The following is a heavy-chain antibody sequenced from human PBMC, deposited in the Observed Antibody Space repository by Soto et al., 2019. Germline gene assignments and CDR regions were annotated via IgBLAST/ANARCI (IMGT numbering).Heavy chain of an antibody. D-gene: IGHD5-18*01. V-gene: IGHV4-59*05. CDR2: IYYSGST. Sequence: PSETLSLTCTVSGGSISSYYWSWIRQPPGKGLEWIGSIYYSGSTYYNPSLKSRVTISVDTSKNQFSLKLSSVTAADTAVYYCARGLPLIRIQLWLHDYFEYWGQGTLVTVSS. J-gene: IGHJ4*02. CDR1: GGSISSYY. CDR3: ARGLPLIRIQLWLHDYFEY.